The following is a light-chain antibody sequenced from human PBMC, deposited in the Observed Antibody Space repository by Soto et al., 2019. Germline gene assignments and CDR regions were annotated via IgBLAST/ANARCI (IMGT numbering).Light chain of an antibody. CDR3: SSYTSSSTLVV. CDR2: DVS. J-gene: IGLJ2*01. CDR1: SSDVGGYNY. V-gene: IGLV2-14*01. Sequence: QSALTQPASVSGSPGQSITISCNGTSSDVGGYNYVSWYQQHPGKAPKLMIYDVSNRPSGVSNRFSGSKSGNTASLTISGLQAEDEADYYCSSYTSSSTLVVFGGGTKLT.